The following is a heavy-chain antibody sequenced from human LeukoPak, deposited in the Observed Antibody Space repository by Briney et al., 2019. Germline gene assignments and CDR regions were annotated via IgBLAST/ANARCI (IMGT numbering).Heavy chain of an antibody. Sequence: GGSLRLSCAASGFTFSSYAMSWVRQAPGKGLEWVSAISGSGGSTYYADSVKGRFTISRDNSKNTLYLQMNSLRAEDKAVYYCAKDWYYYDRSGYYDYWGQGTLVTVSS. V-gene: IGHV3-23*01. CDR3: AKDWYYYDRSGYYDY. CDR2: ISGSGGST. J-gene: IGHJ4*02. D-gene: IGHD3-22*01. CDR1: GFTFSSYA.